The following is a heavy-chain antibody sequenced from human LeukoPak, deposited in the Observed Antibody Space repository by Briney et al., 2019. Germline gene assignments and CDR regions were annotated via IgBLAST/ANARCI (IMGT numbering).Heavy chain of an antibody. Sequence: ASVKVSCKASGYTFTSYYIHWVRQAPGQGLEWMGIINPNRVSTRYAQKFQDRVTMTRDTSTSTVYMEMSSLRSEGTAVYYCASGGGIPVAGAFDYWGQGTLVTVSS. V-gene: IGHV1-46*01. CDR1: GYTFTSYY. J-gene: IGHJ4*02. CDR3: ASGGGIPVAGAFDY. CDR2: INPNRVST. D-gene: IGHD6-19*01.